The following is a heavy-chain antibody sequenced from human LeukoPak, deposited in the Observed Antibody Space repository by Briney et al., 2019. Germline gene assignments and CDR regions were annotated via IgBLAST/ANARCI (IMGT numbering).Heavy chain of an antibody. CDR2: ISSSTRYI. CDR1: GFTFSSYS. CDR3: ARTYYYDSSGYREDWFDP. Sequence: PGGSLRLSCAASGFTFSSYSMNWVRQSPGKGLGWVSAISSSTRYIYYADSVKGRFTISRDNAKKSLYLQMNSLRAEDTAVYYCARTYYYDSSGYREDWFDPWGQGTLVTVSS. V-gene: IGHV3-21*01. D-gene: IGHD3-22*01. J-gene: IGHJ5*02.